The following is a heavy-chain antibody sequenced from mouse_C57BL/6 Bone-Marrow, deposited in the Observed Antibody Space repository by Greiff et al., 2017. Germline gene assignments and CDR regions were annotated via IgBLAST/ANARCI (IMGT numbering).Heavy chain of an antibody. CDR1: GYAFTNYL. V-gene: IGHV1-54*01. Sequence: VKLMESGAELVRPGTSVKVSCKASGYAFTNYLIEWVKQRPGQGLEWIGVINPGSGGTNYNEKFKGKATLTADKSSSTAYMQLSSLTSEDSAVYFCARSDYDETWFAYWGQGTLVTVSA. CDR2: INPGSGGT. CDR3: ARSDYDETWFAY. J-gene: IGHJ3*01. D-gene: IGHD2-4*01.